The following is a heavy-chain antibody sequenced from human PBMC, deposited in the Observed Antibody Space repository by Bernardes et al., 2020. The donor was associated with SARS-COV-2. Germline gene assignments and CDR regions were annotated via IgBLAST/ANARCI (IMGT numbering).Heavy chain of an antibody. V-gene: IGHV2-5*02. Sequence: SGPTLVKPTQTLTLTCTFSGFSLSTSGVGVGWIRQPPGKALEWLALIYWDDDKRYSPSLKSRLTITKDTSKNQVVLTMTNMDPVDTATYYCAHRHGSWSLAQADYWGQGTLVTVSS. CDR1: GFSLSTSGVG. D-gene: IGHD1-26*01. J-gene: IGHJ4*02. CDR2: IYWDDDK. CDR3: AHRHGSWSLAQADY.